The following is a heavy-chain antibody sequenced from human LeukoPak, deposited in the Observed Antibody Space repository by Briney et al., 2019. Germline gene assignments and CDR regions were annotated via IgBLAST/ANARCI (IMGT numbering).Heavy chain of an antibody. Sequence: GGSLRLPCAASGFTVSTNYMSWVRQAPGKGLDWVSVVHSGGSTYYADSVKGRFTISRDNSKNTLYLQMNSLRVEDTAVYYCARGGAFDVWGQGTMVTVSS. J-gene: IGHJ3*01. CDR3: ARGGAFDV. CDR1: GFTVSTNY. V-gene: IGHV3-53*01. CDR2: VHSGGST. D-gene: IGHD3-16*01.